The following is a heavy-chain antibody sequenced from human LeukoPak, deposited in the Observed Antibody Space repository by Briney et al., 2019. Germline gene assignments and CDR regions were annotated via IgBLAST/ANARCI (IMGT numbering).Heavy chain of an antibody. CDR2: ISGSGGST. Sequence: PGGSLRLSSAASGFTFSSYAMSWVRQAPGKGLEWVSAISGSGGSTYYADSVKGRFTISRDNSKNTLYLQMNSLRAEDTAVYYCAKGLEIVVVITTMFDPWGQGTLVTVSS. D-gene: IGHD3-22*01. J-gene: IGHJ5*02. CDR1: GFTFSSYA. V-gene: IGHV3-23*01. CDR3: AKGLEIVVVITTMFDP.